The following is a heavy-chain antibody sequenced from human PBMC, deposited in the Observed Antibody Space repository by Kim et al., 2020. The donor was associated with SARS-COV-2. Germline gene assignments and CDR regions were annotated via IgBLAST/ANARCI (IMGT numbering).Heavy chain of an antibody. Sequence: KYYVHSVKGRFTISRDNSKNTLYLQMNSLGAEDTAVYYCARLLWFRELLDYWGQGTLVTVSS. CDR3: ARLLWFRELLDY. D-gene: IGHD3-10*01. V-gene: IGHV3-30*01. CDR2: K. J-gene: IGHJ4*02.